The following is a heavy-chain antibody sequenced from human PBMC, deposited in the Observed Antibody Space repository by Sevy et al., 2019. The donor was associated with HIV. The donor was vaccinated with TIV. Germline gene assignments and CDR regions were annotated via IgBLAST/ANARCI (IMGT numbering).Heavy chain of an antibody. CDR2: INHIGST. CDR3: ARTVRGAHDPEENYYFDY. Sequence: SETLSLTCAVYGGSFSGHYWTWIRQPPGKGLEWIGEINHIGSTNYNPSLKSRVTISVDTSKNQFSLNLSSVTAADTAIYYCARTVRGAHDPEENYYFDYWGQGTLVTVSS. J-gene: IGHJ4*02. V-gene: IGHV4-34*01. CDR1: GGSFSGHY. D-gene: IGHD3-10*01.